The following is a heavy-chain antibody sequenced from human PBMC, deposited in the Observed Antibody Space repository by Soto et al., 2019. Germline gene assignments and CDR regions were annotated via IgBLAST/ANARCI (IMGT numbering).Heavy chain of an antibody. CDR3: AIERGLGSSLIPSVVGFDY. J-gene: IGHJ4*02. V-gene: IGHV1-18*01. D-gene: IGHD6-6*01. CDR2: ISAYNGNT. Sequence: QVQLVQSGAEVKKPGASVKVSCKASGYTFTSYGISWVRQAPGQGLEWMGWISAYNGNTNYAQKLQGRVTMTTDTSTRTASMELVSLGSDETAVYYWAIERGLGSSLIPSVVGFDYWGQGTLVTVSS. CDR1: GYTFTSYG.